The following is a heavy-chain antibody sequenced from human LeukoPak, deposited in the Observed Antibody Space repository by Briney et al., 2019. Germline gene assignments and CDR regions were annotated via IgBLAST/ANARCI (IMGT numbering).Heavy chain of an antibody. Sequence: SETLSLTCAVYGGSFSGYYWSWIRQPPGKGLEWIGEINHSGSTNYNPSLKSRVTISVGTSKNQFSLKLSSVTAADTAVYYCARTARGIAALSYYYYYYMDVWGKGTTVTVSS. CDR2: INHSGST. CDR3: ARTARGIAALSYYYYYYMDV. J-gene: IGHJ6*03. V-gene: IGHV4-34*01. CDR1: GGSFSGYY. D-gene: IGHD6-6*01.